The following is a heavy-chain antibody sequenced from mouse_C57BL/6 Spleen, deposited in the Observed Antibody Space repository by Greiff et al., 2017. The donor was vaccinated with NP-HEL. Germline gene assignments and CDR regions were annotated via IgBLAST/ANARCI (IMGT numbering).Heavy chain of an antibody. CDR3: ARSPYSNYAMDY. D-gene: IGHD2-5*01. V-gene: IGHV1-54*01. CDR2: INPGSGGT. Sequence: VQLQQSGAELVRPGTSVKVSCKASGYAFTNYLIEWVKQRPGQGLEWIGVINPGSGGTNYNEKFKGKATLTADKSSSTAYMQLSSLTSEDSAVYFCARSPYSNYAMDYWGQGTSVTVSS. J-gene: IGHJ4*01. CDR1: GYAFTNYL.